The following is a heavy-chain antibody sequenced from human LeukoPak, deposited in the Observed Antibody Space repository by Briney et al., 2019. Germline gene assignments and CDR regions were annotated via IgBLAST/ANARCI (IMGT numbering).Heavy chain of an antibody. J-gene: IGHJ4*02. CDR2: FDPEDGET. V-gene: IGHV1-24*01. Sequence: ASVKVSCKVSGYTLTELSMHWVRQAPGKGLEWMGGFDPEDGETIYAQKFQGRVTMTEDTSTDTAYMELSSLRSEDTAVYYCATMGYGRSGFVYWGQGTLVTVSS. CDR3: ATMGYGRSGFVY. CDR1: GYTLTELS. D-gene: IGHD5-18*01.